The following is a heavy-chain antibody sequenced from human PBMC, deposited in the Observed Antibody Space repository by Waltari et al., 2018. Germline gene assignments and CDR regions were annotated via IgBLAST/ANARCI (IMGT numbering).Heavy chain of an antibody. J-gene: IGHJ5*02. CDR3: ARDGAGPEYNGVDP. Sequence: QLQLQESGPGLVKPSETLSLTCTVSGGSISRSSYYWGWLRQPPGKGLEWIGSIYYSGSTYYNPSLKSRVTISVDTSKNQFSLKLSSVTAADTAVYYCARDGAGPEYNGVDPWGQGTLVTVSS. D-gene: IGHD1-26*01. CDR1: GGSISRSSYY. CDR2: IYYSGST. V-gene: IGHV4-39*07.